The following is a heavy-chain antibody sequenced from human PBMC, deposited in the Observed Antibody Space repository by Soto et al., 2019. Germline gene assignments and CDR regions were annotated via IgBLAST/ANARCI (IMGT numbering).Heavy chain of an antibody. D-gene: IGHD2-21*02. CDR2: ISSSGSTI. Sequence: QVQLVESGGGLVKPGGSLRLSCAASGFTFSDYYMSWIRQAPGKGLEWVSYISSSGSTIYYADSVKGRFTISRDNAKNSLYLQMNSLRAEDTAVYYCARDTYCGGDCYASYYYYYGMDVWGQGTTVTVSS. J-gene: IGHJ6*02. CDR3: ARDTYCGGDCYASYYYYYGMDV. V-gene: IGHV3-11*01. CDR1: GFTFSDYY.